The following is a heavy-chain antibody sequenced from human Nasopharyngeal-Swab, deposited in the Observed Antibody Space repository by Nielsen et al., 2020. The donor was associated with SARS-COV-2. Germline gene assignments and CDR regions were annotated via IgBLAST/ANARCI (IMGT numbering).Heavy chain of an antibody. CDR3: ARVGPGVVVVASIDY. CDR1: GFTFSSYS. Sequence: GGSLRLSCAASGFTFSSYSMNWVRQAPGKGLEWVSYISSRSSTIYYADTVKGRFTISRENAKNSLYLQMNSLRAEDTAVYYCARVGPGVVVVASIDYWGQGTLVTVSS. CDR2: ISSRSSTI. D-gene: IGHD2-15*01. J-gene: IGHJ4*02. V-gene: IGHV3-48*01.